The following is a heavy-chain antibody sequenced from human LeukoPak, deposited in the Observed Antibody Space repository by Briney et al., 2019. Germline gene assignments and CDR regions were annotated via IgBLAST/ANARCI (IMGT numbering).Heavy chain of an antibody. CDR2: ISYDGSNK. V-gene: IGHV3-30-3*01. J-gene: IGHJ4*02. D-gene: IGHD6-19*01. CDR1: GFTFSSYA. Sequence: GGSLRLSCAASGFTFSSYAMHWVRQAPGKGLEWVAVISYDGSNKYYADSVKGRFTISRDNAKNTLYLESNSLRAEDTAVYYCARPAVAGLRAGGYDYWGQGTLVTVSS. CDR3: ARPAVAGLRAGGYDY.